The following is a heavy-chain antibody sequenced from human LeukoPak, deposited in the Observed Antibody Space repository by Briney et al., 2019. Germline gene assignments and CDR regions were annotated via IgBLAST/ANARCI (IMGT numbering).Heavy chain of an antibody. V-gene: IGHV4-30-2*01. J-gene: IGHJ4*02. D-gene: IGHD2-2*01. CDR1: SDSINRGAYS. CDR2: IHYSGST. CDR3: ARQYCSSTSCYPLDY. Sequence: SQTLSLTCAVTSDSINRGAYSWSWIRQPPGKGLDLLGYIHYSGSTYYNPSLKSRVTISLDRPKNQFSLKLSSVTAADTAVYYCARQYCSSTSCYPLDYWGQGTLVTVSS.